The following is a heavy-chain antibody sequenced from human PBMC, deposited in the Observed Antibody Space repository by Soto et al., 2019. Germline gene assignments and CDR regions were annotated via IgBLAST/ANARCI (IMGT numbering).Heavy chain of an antibody. CDR2: IYGSGDST. CDR1: GFTFATYT. D-gene: IGHD3-16*01. Sequence: PGGSLGLSCAASGFTFATYTMNWVRQAPGKGLEWVSGIYGSGDSTFYADSVKGRFTISRDDSKNTLYLHLNRLKTEDTAVYYCTTSRTYIYDSGFNLWGQGTLVTVSS. CDR3: TTSRTYIYDSGFNL. J-gene: IGHJ5*02. V-gene: IGHV3-23*01.